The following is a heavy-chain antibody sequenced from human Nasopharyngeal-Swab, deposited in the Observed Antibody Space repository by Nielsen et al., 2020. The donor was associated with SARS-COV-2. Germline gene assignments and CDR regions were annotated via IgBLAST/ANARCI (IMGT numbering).Heavy chain of an antibody. Sequence: GESLKISCAASGFIFDNYEMSWVRQAPGKGLEWVSYISTSGATIHYADSVRGRFTISRDNAKKSLHLQMNSLRAEDTAVYYCARALWGSYYYGMDVWGQGTTVTVSS. D-gene: IGHD7-27*01. J-gene: IGHJ6*02. CDR3: ARALWGSYYYGMDV. V-gene: IGHV3-48*03. CDR1: GFIFDNYE. CDR2: ISTSGATI.